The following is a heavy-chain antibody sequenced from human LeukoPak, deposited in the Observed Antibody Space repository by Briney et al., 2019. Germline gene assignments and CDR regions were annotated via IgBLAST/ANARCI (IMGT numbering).Heavy chain of an antibody. J-gene: IGHJ4*02. Sequence: ASVKVSCKASGYTFTGYYIHWVRQAPGQGLEWMGWIEPNGGDTRYAQKFQGRVTMTRHTSISTAYMELSRLRSDDTAVYYCARDTQGNSFEFWGQGSLVTVSS. CDR2: IEPNGGDT. D-gene: IGHD6-13*01. CDR1: GYTFTGYY. CDR3: ARDTQGNSFEF. V-gene: IGHV1-2*02.